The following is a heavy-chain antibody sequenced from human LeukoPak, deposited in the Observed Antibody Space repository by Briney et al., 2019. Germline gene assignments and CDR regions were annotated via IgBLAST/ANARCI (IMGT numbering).Heavy chain of an antibody. D-gene: IGHD3-9*01. V-gene: IGHV3-23*01. CDR2: ITGSSGNT. Sequence: GGSLRLSCAASGFTFSNYAMSWVRRAPGKGLEWVSAITGSSGNTYYADSVKGRFTISRDNSKNTLYLQMNSLRDEDTAVYYCAKWGDFDVLTGYYVPDFWGQGTLVTVSS. CDR1: GFTFSNYA. CDR3: AKWGDFDVLTGYYVPDF. J-gene: IGHJ4*02.